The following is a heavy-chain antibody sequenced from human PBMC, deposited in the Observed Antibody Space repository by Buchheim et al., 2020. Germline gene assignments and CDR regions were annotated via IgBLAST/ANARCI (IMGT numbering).Heavy chain of an antibody. CDR3: ARQGHYGDYDN. D-gene: IGHD4-17*01. J-gene: IGHJ4*02. CDR2: THYSGST. CDR1: GGSISSYY. Sequence: QVQLQESGPGLVKPSETLSLTCTVSGGSISSYYWSWIRQPPGGGLECIAYTHYSGSTNYNPSLKSRVTISVDTSKHPFSLKVSSVTAADTAVYYCARQGHYGDYDNWGQGTL. V-gene: IGHV4-59*08.